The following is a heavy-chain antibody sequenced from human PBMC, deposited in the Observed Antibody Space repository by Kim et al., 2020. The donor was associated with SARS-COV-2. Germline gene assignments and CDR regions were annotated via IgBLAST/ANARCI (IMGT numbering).Heavy chain of an antibody. V-gene: IGHV4-4*07. D-gene: IGHD2-15*01. CDR3: ARGSADS. Sequence: SGSTNHTPSLKSRGTMSIDTSNNQFALKLNSVTAVDTAVYYCARGSADSWGQGTLVTVSS. J-gene: IGHJ4*02. CDR2: SGST.